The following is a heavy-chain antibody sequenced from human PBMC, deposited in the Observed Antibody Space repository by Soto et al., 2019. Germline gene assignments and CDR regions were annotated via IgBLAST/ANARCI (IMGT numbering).Heavy chain of an antibody. CDR1: GGSISSYY. V-gene: IGHV4-59*08. CDR2: IYYSGST. J-gene: IGHJ4*02. Sequence: QVQLQESGPGLVKPSETLSLTCTVSGGSISSYYWSWIRQPPGKGLEWIGYIYYSGSTNYQPSLKSRVTISVATSKNQFSLKLSSVTAADTAVYYCARRYGVYFDYWGQGTLVTVSS. CDR3: ARRYGVYFDY. D-gene: IGHD4-17*01.